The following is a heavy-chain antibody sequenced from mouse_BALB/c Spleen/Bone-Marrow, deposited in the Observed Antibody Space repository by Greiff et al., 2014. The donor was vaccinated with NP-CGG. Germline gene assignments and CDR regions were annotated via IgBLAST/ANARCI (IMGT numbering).Heavy chain of an antibody. CDR2: INPFNGDT. CDR1: GYSFTGYF. J-gene: IGHJ4*01. V-gene: IGHV1-37*01. CDR3: GRWGDGYYYAMDY. Sequence: EVQLQQSGPDLVKPGASVKLSCKASGYSFTGYFLNWVRQSHGKSLEWIGRINPFNGDTFYNQKFKGKATLTVDKPSTTAHMELLSLTSEDSAVYYCGRWGDGYYYAMDYWGQGTSVTVSS. D-gene: IGHD2-3*01.